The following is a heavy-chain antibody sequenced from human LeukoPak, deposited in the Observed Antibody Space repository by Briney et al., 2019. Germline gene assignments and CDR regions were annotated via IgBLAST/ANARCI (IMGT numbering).Heavy chain of an antibody. Sequence: SETLSLTCTVSGGSISSYYWSWIRQPAGKGLEWIGRIYTSGSTNYNPSLKSRVTISVDTSKNQFSLKLSSVTAADTAVYYCATQSDYYGSGSYQRGYYYGMDVWGQGTTVTVSS. CDR1: GGSISSYY. CDR3: ATQSDYYGSGSYQRGYYYGMDV. V-gene: IGHV4-4*07. J-gene: IGHJ6*02. D-gene: IGHD3-10*01. CDR2: IYTSGST.